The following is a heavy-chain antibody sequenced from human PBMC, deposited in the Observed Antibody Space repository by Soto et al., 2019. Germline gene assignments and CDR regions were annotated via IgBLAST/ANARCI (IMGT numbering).Heavy chain of an antibody. Sequence: ASVKVSCKASGYTFTSYDINWVRQATGQGLEWMGWMNPNSGNTGYAQKFQGRVTMTRNTSISTAYMELSSLRSEDTAVHYCARTIITRNYYYYYMDVWGKGTTVTVSS. CDR2: MNPNSGNT. CDR1: GYTFTSYD. V-gene: IGHV1-8*01. CDR3: ARTIITRNYYYYYMDV. D-gene: IGHD3-10*01. J-gene: IGHJ6*03.